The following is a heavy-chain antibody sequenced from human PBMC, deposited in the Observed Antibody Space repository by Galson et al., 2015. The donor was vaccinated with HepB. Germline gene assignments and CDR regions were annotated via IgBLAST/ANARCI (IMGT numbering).Heavy chain of an antibody. V-gene: IGHV4-39*01. J-gene: IGHJ4*02. D-gene: IGHD1-26*01. CDR2: IYYSGTT. CDR1: GASIGRNSYY. CDR3: VGPRLVGVTLGFDY. Sequence: SETLSLTCTVSGASIGRNSYYWGWIRQPPGKGLEWVGTIYYSGTTYYNLSHKRRVTISIDTSKNQFSLKLTSVAATDTAVYYCVGPRLVGVTLGFDYWGQGNLVTVSS.